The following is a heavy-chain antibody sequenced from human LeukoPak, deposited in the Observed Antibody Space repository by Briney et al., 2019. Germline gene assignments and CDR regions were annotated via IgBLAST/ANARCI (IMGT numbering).Heavy chain of an antibody. Sequence: GGSLTLSCAASGFTFSSYAMSWVRQAPGKGLEWVSAISGSGGSTYYADSVKGRFTISRDNSKNTLYLQMNSLRAEDTAVYYCAKDLQYYYDSSGSEGDFDYWGQGTLVTVSS. CDR1: GFTFSSYA. CDR3: AKDLQYYYDSSGSEGDFDY. D-gene: IGHD3-22*01. J-gene: IGHJ4*02. V-gene: IGHV3-23*01. CDR2: ISGSGGST.